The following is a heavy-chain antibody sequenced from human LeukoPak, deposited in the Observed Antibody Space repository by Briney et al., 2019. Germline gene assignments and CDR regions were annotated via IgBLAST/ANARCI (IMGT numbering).Heavy chain of an antibody. J-gene: IGHJ4*02. CDR2: IWYDGSNK. D-gene: IGHD1-26*01. V-gene: IGHV3-33*08. CDR1: GFTFSSYA. Sequence: GGSLRLSCAASGFTFSSYAMHWVRQAPGKGLEWVAVIWYDGSNKYYADSVKGRFTISRDNSKNTLYLQMNSLRAEDTAVYYCAREPRVGATVFDYWGQGTLVTVSS. CDR3: AREPRVGATVFDY.